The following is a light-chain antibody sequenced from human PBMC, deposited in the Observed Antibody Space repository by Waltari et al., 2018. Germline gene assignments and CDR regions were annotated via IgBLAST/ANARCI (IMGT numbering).Light chain of an antibody. J-gene: IGLJ2*01. V-gene: IGLV2-14*03. Sequence: QSALTQPASLSGYPGQSITISCTGSSSDVGGNNFLSWYQQHPGKPPKLIMYAYTDRPSGVSDRFSGSMSANTASLTISGLLADDEALYFCSSSSTTGTLVLFGGGTKLTVL. CDR3: SSSSTTGTLVL. CDR2: AYT. CDR1: SSDVGGNNF.